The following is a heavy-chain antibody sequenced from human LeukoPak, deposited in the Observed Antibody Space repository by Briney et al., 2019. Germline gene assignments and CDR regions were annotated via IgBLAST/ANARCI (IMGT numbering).Heavy chain of an antibody. CDR1: GGSLSSGGFY. Sequence: SETLSLTCTVSGGSLSSGGFYWTWIRQPPGKGLEWIGYIYYSGSTNYIPSLRSRLTISVDTSKNQFSLKLSSVTAADTAVYYCAREDITGTASYFDYWGQGNLVTVSS. D-gene: IGHD1-7*01. V-gene: IGHV4-61*08. CDR2: IYYSGST. J-gene: IGHJ4*02. CDR3: AREDITGTASYFDY.